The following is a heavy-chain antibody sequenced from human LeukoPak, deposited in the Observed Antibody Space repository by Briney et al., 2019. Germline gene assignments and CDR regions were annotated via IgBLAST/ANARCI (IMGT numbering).Heavy chain of an antibody. CDR3: ARAAGPLAAPDF. CDR2: IYYSGST. J-gene: IGHJ4*02. CDR1: SGSISSYY. V-gene: IGHV4-59*07. D-gene: IGHD6-13*01. Sequence: SDTLSLTCTVSSGSISSYYWSWLRQPPGKGLEWIGYIYYSGSTNYNPSLKSRVTISVDTSKNQFSLKLSSVTAADTAVYYCARAAGPLAAPDFWGQGTPVTVSS.